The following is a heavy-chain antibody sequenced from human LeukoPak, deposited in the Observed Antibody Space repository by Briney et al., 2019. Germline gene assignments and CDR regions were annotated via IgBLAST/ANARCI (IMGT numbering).Heavy chain of an antibody. CDR3: ARGWNGSYFRIFAH. J-gene: IGHJ4*02. V-gene: IGHV3-23*01. D-gene: IGHD1-26*01. CDR2: ISGSSGNT. CDR1: GFSFSSYA. Sequence: GGSLRLSCVSSGFSFSSYAMTWVRQVPEKGLEWVAAISGSSGNTYYSDSVTGRFTISRDNSKNTLYLQMNSLRAEDTARYYCARGWNGSYFRIFAHWVQGTLVTVSS.